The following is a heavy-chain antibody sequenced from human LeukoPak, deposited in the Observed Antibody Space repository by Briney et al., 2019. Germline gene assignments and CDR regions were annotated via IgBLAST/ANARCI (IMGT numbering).Heavy chain of an antibody. J-gene: IGHJ3*02. CDR2: IYYSGST. D-gene: IGHD3-16*01. CDR3: ERQGGVWAFDI. V-gene: IGHV4-61*01. Sequence: SETLSLTCTVSGGSVSSGSYYWSWIRQPPGKGLEWIGYIYYSGSTNYNPSLKSRVTISIDTSKSQFSLKLTSVTAADTAVYYCERQGGVWAFDIWGQGTMVTVSS. CDR1: GGSVSSGSYY.